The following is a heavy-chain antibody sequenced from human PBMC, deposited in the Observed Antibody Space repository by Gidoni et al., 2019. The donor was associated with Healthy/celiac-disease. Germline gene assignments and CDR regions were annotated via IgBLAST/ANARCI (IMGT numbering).Heavy chain of an antibody. CDR1: GFTFDDYA. Sequence: EVQLVESGGGLVQPGRSLRLSCAASGFTFDDYAMHWVRQAPGKGLEWVSGISWNSGSIGYADSVKGRFTISRDNAKNSLYLQMNSLRAEDTALYYCAKDLNYYGSGSYYNLPDYWGQGTLVTVSS. CDR2: ISWNSGSI. D-gene: IGHD3-10*01. J-gene: IGHJ4*02. CDR3: AKDLNYYGSGSYYNLPDY. V-gene: IGHV3-9*01.